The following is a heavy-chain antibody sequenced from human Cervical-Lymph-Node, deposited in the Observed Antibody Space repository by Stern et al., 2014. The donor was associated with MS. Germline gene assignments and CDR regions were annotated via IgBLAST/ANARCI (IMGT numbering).Heavy chain of an antibody. D-gene: IGHD2-15*01. CDR1: GYTLTIYY. Sequence: QVQLVQSGTEVKKPGASVKVSCKASGYTLTIYYIHWVRQAPGQGLEWMGVNNPRGGRTTYAQKFQGRVTMTRDTSTSTAYMELSSLRSDDTAVYYCASGGEVDGGDVWGQGTTVTVFS. J-gene: IGHJ6*02. CDR2: NNPRGGRT. CDR3: ASGGEVDGGDV. V-gene: IGHV1-46*01.